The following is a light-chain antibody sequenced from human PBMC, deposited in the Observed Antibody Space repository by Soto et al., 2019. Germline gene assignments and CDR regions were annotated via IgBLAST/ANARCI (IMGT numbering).Light chain of an antibody. CDR2: GAS. V-gene: IGKV3-15*01. Sequence: EIVMTQSPATLSVSPGERTTLSCRASQSVSRILAWYQQKPGQAPRLLIYGASTRATGIPVRFSGSGSGTEFTLTISSLQSEDFAVYYCQQYGSSPRTFGQGTKLEIK. J-gene: IGKJ2*01. CDR1: QSVSRI. CDR3: QQYGSSPRT.